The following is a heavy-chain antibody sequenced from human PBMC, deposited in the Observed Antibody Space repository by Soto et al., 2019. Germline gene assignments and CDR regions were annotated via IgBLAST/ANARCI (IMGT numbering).Heavy chain of an antibody. J-gene: IGHJ6*02. CDR2: IIPIFGTA. CDR1: GGTFSSYA. CDR3: ARGIVPAARSGRDYYYGMDV. D-gene: IGHD2-2*01. Sequence: ASVKVSCKASGGTFSSYAISWVRQAPGQGLEWMGGIIPIFGTANYAQKFQGRVTITADESTSTAYMELSSLRSEDTAVYYCARGIVPAARSGRDYYYGMDVWGPGITVNVFS. V-gene: IGHV1-69*13.